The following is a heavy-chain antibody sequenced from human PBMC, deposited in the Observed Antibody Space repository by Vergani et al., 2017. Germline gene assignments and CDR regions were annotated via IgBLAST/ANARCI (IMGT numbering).Heavy chain of an antibody. Sequence: EVQLVESGGGLVKPGGSLRLSCAASGFTFSSYSMNWVRQAPGKGLEWVSSISSSSSYIYYADSVKGRFTISRDNAKNSLYLQMNSLRAEDTAVYYCARGGGEGMIVEDAFDIWGQGTMVTVSS. V-gene: IGHV3-21*01. CDR1: GFTFSSYS. D-gene: IGHD3-22*01. J-gene: IGHJ3*02. CDR3: ARGGGEGMIVEDAFDI. CDR2: ISSSSSYI.